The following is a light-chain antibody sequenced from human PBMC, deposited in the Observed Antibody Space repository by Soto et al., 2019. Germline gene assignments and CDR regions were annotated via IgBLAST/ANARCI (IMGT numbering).Light chain of an antibody. CDR3: SSYTTSSTLYVV. CDR2: EVS. CDR1: SSDVGGYNY. Sequence: QSVLTQPASVSGSPGQSITISCPGTSSDVGGYNYVSWYQQHPGKAPKLMIYEVSNRPSGVSNRFSGSKSGNTASLSISGLQAEDEADYYCSSYTTSSTLYVVFGGGTKLTVL. J-gene: IGLJ2*01. V-gene: IGLV2-14*01.